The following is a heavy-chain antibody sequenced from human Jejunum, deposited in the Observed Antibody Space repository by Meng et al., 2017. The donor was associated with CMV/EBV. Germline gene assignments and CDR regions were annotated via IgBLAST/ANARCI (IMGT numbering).Heavy chain of an antibody. CDR3: ARGVISYHDS. D-gene: IGHD3-16*01. J-gene: IGHJ5*02. CDR1: GYTFTNFA. V-gene: IGHV1-3*04. CDR2: IYTDSGDT. Sequence: QVQLVQSGAVVKRPGASVKISCKTSGYTFTNFAIHWVRQAPGQRLEWMGWIYTDSGDTKFSQKFQGRVSFTSDTSATTAYMELSSLRSEDTAVYYCARGVISYHDSWGQGTLVTVSS.